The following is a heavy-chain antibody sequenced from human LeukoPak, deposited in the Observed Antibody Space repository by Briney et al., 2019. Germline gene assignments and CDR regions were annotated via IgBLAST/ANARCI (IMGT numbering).Heavy chain of an antibody. CDR3: ARLYWGYDYSFTYYYYYDMDV. CDR1: GGSISSSNW. Sequence: PSGTLSLTCAVSGGSISSSNWWSWVRQPPGKGLEWIGEIYHSGSTNYNPSLKSRVTISVDTSKNQFSLKLSSVTAADTAVYYCARLYWGYDYSFTYYYYYDMDVWGQGTTVTVSS. V-gene: IGHV4-4*02. D-gene: IGHD5-12*01. CDR2: IYHSGST. J-gene: IGHJ6*02.